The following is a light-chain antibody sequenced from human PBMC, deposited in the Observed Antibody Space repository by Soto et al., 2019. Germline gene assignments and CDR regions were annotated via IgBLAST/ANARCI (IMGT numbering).Light chain of an antibody. J-gene: IGLJ2*01. CDR2: EVT. CDR1: SSDVGAYNY. Sequence: QSVLTQPPAASGSPGQSVTISCTGTSSDVGAYNYVSWYQQHPGKAPKLLIYEVTKRPSGVPDRFSGSKSGHTASLTVSGLQAEDEADYYCNSYAGSNNLVFGGGTKLTVL. V-gene: IGLV2-8*01. CDR3: NSYAGSNNLV.